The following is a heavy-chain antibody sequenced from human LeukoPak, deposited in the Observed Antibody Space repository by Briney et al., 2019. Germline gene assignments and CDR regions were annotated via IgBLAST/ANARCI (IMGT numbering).Heavy chain of an antibody. V-gene: IGHV3-66*01. CDR3: ASKLTTGY. CDR1: GLTVSSNY. D-gene: IGHD4-17*01. J-gene: IGHJ4*02. CDR2: IYSGGTT. Sequence: GGSLRLSCVVSGLTVSSNYMSWVRQAPGKGLEWVSVIYSGGTTNYADSVKGRFIVYRDNSKNPLYLQMNTLRAEDTAVYYCASKLTTGYWGQGTLVTVSS.